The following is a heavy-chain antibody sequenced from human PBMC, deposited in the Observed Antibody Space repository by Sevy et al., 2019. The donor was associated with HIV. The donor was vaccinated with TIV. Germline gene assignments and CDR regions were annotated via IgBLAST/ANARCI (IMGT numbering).Heavy chain of an antibody. CDR3: AAGKEDYYYYYGMDV. J-gene: IGHJ6*02. V-gene: IGHV1-58*01. CDR2: IVVGSGNT. Sequence: ASVKVSCKASGFTFTSSAVQWVRQARGQRLEWIGWIVVGSGNTNYAQKFQERVTITRDMSTSTAYMELGSLRSEDTAVYYCAAGKEDYYYYYGMDVWGQGTTVTVSS. CDR1: GFTFTSSA.